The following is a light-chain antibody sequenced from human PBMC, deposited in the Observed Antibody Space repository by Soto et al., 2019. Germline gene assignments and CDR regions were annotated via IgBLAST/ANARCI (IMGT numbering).Light chain of an antibody. V-gene: IGKV3-20*01. J-gene: IGKJ1*01. CDR2: GAS. CDR3: QQYGNSPLT. Sequence: EIVLTQSPGTLSLSPGERATLSCRASQSVNSDYLGWFQQKPGQAPRLLIYGASTRATGIPDRFSGSGSGTDFTLTISRLEPEDFAVYFCQQYGNSPLTFGQGTKVDIK. CDR1: QSVNSDY.